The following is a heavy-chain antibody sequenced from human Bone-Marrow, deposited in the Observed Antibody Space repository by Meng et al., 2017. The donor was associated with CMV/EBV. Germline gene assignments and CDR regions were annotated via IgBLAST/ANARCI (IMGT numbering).Heavy chain of an antibody. CDR2: INPNSGGT. J-gene: IGHJ4*02. CDR1: GYTFTGYY. D-gene: IGHD2-2*01. Sequence: ASVKVSCKASGYTFTGYYMHWVRQAPGQGLEWMGWINPNSGGTNYAQKFQGRVTMTRDTSNSTAYMELSRLRSDDTAVYYCARPGYCSSTSCYLLDYWGQGTLVTVSS. CDR3: ARPGYCSSTSCYLLDY. V-gene: IGHV1-2*02.